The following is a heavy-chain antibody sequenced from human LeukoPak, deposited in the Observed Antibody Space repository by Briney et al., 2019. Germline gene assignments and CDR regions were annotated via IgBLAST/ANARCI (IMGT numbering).Heavy chain of an antibody. J-gene: IGHJ5*02. CDR3: ASDPHSAAANWFDP. CDR1: GFTFSNNW. V-gene: IGHV3-74*01. Sequence: PWGSLRLSCAASGFTFSNNWMHWVRQAPGKGLVWVSRIDSDGTGTSYADSVKGRFTISRDNANNSLDLQMHSLRAEDTAVYYCASDPHSAAANWFDPWGQGTLVTVSS. CDR2: IDSDGTGT. D-gene: IGHD6-13*01.